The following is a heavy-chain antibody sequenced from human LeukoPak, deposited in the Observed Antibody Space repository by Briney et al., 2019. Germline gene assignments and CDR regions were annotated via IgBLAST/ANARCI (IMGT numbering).Heavy chain of an antibody. CDR3: VRDSYYAFDI. J-gene: IGHJ3*02. CDR2: ISSSSSTV. CDR1: GFTFNNAW. V-gene: IGHV3-48*04. D-gene: IGHD2-8*01. Sequence: GGSLRLSCAGSGFTFNNAWMNWVRQAPGKGLEWVSYISSSSSTVFHADSVKGRFTISRDNAKSSLFLHMNSLRAEDTAIYYCVRDSYYAFDIWGQGTVVAVSS.